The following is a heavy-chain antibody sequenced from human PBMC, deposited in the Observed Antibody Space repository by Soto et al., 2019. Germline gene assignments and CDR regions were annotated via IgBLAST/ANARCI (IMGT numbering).Heavy chain of an antibody. V-gene: IGHV4-4*08. CDR2: VYTSDYT. D-gene: IGHD5-12*01. Sequence: QMQLQESGPGLVKPSETLSLTCSVSGASIRSYYWHWIRQPPGKGLEWIGYVYTSDYTRYSSSLKSRVTISVDKSKNELSLRLNYVTAADTAVYYCTKNSAYALDYWGLGILVTVSS. CDR1: GASIRSYY. J-gene: IGHJ4*02. CDR3: TKNSAYALDY.